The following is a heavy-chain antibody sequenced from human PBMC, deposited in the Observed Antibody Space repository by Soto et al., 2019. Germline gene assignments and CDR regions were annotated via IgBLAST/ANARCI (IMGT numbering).Heavy chain of an antibody. Sequence: QLQLQESGSGLVKPSQTLSLTCTVSGGSINSGGYSWIWIRQPPGKGLEWIGYIYHTGNTFYNPSLPSRGTISVDQSKNQFSLSLGSVTAADTAMYYCARVERTLSTPFAYGMDVWGQGTTVTVSS. CDR2: IYHTGNT. CDR3: ARVERTLSTPFAYGMDV. V-gene: IGHV4-30-2*01. CDR1: GGSINSGGYS. J-gene: IGHJ6*02. D-gene: IGHD2-2*01.